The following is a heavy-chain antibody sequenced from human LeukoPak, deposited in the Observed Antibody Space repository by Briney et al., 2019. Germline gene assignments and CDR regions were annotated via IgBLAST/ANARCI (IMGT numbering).Heavy chain of an antibody. CDR1: GGSISSGGYY. CDR2: VYYSGST. D-gene: IGHD3-22*01. J-gene: IGHJ1*01. CDR3: ARSTYYYDSSGYRTEYFQH. V-gene: IGHV4-31*03. Sequence: TLSLTCTVSGGSISSGGYYWSWIRQHPGKGLEWIGYVYYSGSTYYNPSLKSRVIISVDTSKNQFSLKLSSVTAADTAVYYCARSTYYYDSSGYRTEYFQHWGQGTLVTVSS.